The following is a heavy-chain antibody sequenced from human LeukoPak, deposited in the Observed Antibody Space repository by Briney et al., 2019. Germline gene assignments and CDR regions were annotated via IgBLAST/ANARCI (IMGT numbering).Heavy chain of an antibody. CDR2: ISSSNTYT. J-gene: IGHJ4*02. CDR3: ARSRSYYPAVY. D-gene: IGHD1-26*01. CDR1: GFTFSDYY. Sequence: PGGSLRLSCAASGFTFSDYYMSWIRQAPGKGLEWVSYISSSNTYTNYAGSVKGRFTISRDDAKNSLYLQMNSLRAEDTAVYYCARSRSYYPAVYCGQGTPVTVSS. V-gene: IGHV3-11*03.